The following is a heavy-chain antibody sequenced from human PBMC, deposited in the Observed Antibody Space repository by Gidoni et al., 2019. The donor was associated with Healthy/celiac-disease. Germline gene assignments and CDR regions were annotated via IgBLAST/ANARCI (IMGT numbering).Heavy chain of an antibody. CDR2: IYYSGST. CDR3: ATNALGYCSSTSCHYFDY. J-gene: IGHJ4*02. Sequence: QVQLQESGPGLVKPSQTLSLTCTVSGGSISSGGYYWSWIRQHPGKGLEWIGYIYYSGSTYYNPSLKSRVTISVDTSKNQFSLKLSSVTAADTAVYYCATNALGYCSSTSCHYFDYWGQGTLVTVSS. D-gene: IGHD2-2*01. CDR1: GGSISSGGYY. V-gene: IGHV4-31*03.